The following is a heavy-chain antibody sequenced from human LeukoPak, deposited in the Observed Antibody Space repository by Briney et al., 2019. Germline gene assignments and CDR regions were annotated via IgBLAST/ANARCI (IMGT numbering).Heavy chain of an antibody. Sequence: GGSLILSWAASGFIFSTYAMRLVRQAPGKVQDCVAFILSHKTDKSSAGSVIGRCTISRDNSKTTLYLQMKTLKAEDTAVYPCGTHDSSSDFWGHGTLANVSS. CDR1: GFIFSTYA. CDR2: ILSHKTDK. D-gene: IGHD3-22*01. J-gene: IGHJ4*01. CDR3: GTHDSSSDF. V-gene: IGHV3-30*02.